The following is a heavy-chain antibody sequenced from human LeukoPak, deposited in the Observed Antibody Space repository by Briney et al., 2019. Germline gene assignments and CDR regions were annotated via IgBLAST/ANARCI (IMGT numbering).Heavy chain of an antibody. J-gene: IGHJ6*03. CDR1: GYTFTGYY. CDR2: INPNSGDT. V-gene: IGHV1-2*02. D-gene: IGHD3-3*01. CDR3: SRVFGEPTGYYMDV. Sequence: ASVKVSCKASGYTFTGYYMHWVRQAPGQGLEWMGWINPNSGDTNYAQKFQGRVTMTRDTSISTAYMELSSLRSDDTAVYYCSRVFGEPTGYYMDVWGKGTTVTVSS.